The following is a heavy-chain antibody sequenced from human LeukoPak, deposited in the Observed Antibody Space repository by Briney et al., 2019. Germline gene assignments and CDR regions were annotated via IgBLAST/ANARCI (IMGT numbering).Heavy chain of an antibody. CDR1: GYTFTSYD. V-gene: IGHV1-8*01. D-gene: IGHD2-2*01. Sequence: ASVKVSCKASGYTFTSYDINWVRQATGQGLEWMGWMNPNSVNTGYAQKFQGRVTMTRNTSISTAYMELSSLRSEDTAVYYCARGWGFEDIVVVPAAPYYYGMDVWGQGTTVTVSS. CDR2: MNPNSVNT. CDR3: ARGWGFEDIVVVPAAPYYYGMDV. J-gene: IGHJ6*02.